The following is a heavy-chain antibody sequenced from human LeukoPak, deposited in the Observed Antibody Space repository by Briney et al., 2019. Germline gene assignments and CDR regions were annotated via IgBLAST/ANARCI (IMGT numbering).Heavy chain of an antibody. D-gene: IGHD3-22*01. V-gene: IGHV3-30-3*01. CDR1: GFTFSSYA. CDR3: ARVLSGYYLAEIDY. CDR2: ISYDGSNK. Sequence: GGSLRLSCAASGFTFSSYAMSWVRQAPGKGLEWVAVISYDGSNKYYADSVKGRFIISRDNSKNTLYLQMNSLRAEDTAVYYCARVLSGYYLAEIDYWGQGTLVTVSS. J-gene: IGHJ4*02.